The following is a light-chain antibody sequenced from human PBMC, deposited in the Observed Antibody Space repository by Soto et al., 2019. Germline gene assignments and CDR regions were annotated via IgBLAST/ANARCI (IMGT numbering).Light chain of an antibody. Sequence: EIVLTHSPSTLSVSPGEGVTLSCRASQSVSSNLAWYQQKPAQAPRLLIYGASTRATGIPARFSGSGSGTEFTLTMSSLQSEDFAVYYCQQYNKWPRTFGQGTKVDI. CDR2: GAS. J-gene: IGKJ1*01. V-gene: IGKV3-15*01. CDR1: QSVSSN. CDR3: QQYNKWPRT.